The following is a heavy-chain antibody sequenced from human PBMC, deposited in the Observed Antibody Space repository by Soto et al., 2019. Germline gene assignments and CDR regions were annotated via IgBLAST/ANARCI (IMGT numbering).Heavy chain of an antibody. CDR2: ISPHNRNT. CDR3: ARDEGGYDILTGYYKAHHFDQ. D-gene: IGHD3-9*01. Sequence: QVQLVQSGAEVKRPGDSVKVSCQASGYTFGHFYITWVRQAPGQGLEWMGAISPHNRNTNYAEKFRGRVAMTTDTSTTTAYMELRSLRSDDTAVYYCARDEGGYDILTGYYKAHHFDQWGQGALVTVSS. CDR1: GYTFGHFY. J-gene: IGHJ4*02. V-gene: IGHV1-18*01.